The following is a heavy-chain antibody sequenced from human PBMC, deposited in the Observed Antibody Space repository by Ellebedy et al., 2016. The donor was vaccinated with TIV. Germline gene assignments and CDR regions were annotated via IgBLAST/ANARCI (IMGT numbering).Heavy chain of an antibody. CDR1: GFTSSSYW. J-gene: IGHJ5*02. D-gene: IGHD3-10*01. CDR2: IKEDGSEK. Sequence: GESLKISCAASGFTSSSYWMSWVRQAPGKGLEWVANIKEDGSEKYYVDSVKGRFTISRDNAKNSLYLQMNSLRAEDTAVYYCARVPWGSGAVNWFDPWGQGTLVTVSP. CDR3: ARVPWGSGAVNWFDP. V-gene: IGHV3-7*01.